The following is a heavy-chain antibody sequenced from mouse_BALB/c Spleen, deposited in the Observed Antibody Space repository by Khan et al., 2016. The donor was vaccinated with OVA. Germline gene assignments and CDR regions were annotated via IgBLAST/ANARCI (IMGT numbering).Heavy chain of an antibody. J-gene: IGHJ3*01. CDR2: INPNNGYT. Sequence: VQLQESGAELARPGASVKMSCKTSGYTFSSYTIHWIKLRPGQGLEWIGYINPNNGYTNYTKTFKDKATLTADKSSTTVYMQLSSLTSDDSAMYNCGRDGAYYRNDGWFAYWGQGTLVTVSA. V-gene: IGHV1-4*01. D-gene: IGHD2-14*01. CDR3: GRDGAYYRNDGWFAY. CDR1: GYTFSSYT.